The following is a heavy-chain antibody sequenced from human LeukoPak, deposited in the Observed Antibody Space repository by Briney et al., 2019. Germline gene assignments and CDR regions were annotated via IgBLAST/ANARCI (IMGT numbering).Heavy chain of an antibody. CDR2: INHSGST. D-gene: IGHD6-13*01. CDR1: GVSFSGYY. Sequence: SETLSLTCAVYGVSFSGYYWSWIRQPPGKGLEWIGEINHSGSTNYNPSLKSRVTISVDTSKNQFSLKLSSVTAADTAVYYCARGVIAAAGNWFDPWGQGTLVTVSS. J-gene: IGHJ5*02. CDR3: ARGVIAAAGNWFDP. V-gene: IGHV4-34*01.